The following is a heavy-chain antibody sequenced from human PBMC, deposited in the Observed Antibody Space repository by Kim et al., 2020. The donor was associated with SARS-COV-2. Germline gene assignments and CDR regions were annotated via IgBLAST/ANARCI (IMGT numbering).Heavy chain of an antibody. J-gene: IGHJ4*02. D-gene: IGHD6-19*01. CDR1: GFTFSSYD. Sequence: GGSLRRSCAASGFTFSSYDMHWVRQATGKGLEWVSAIGTAGDTYYPGSVKGRFTISRENAKNSLYLQMNSLRAGDTAVYYCARGAEGSGWYQPEPVDYWGQGTLVTVSS. V-gene: IGHV3-13*04. CDR3: ARGAEGSGWYQPEPVDY. CDR2: IGTAGDT.